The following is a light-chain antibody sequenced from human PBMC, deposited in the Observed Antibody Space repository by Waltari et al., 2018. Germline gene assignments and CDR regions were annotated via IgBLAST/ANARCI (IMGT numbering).Light chain of an antibody. V-gene: IGKV1-39*01. CDR3: QQSYSFT. Sequence: DIQMTQSPSSLSASVGDRVTITCRAGQSISSYLNWYQQKPGKAPKLLIYAASSLQSGVPSRLSGSGSGTDFTLTISSLQPEDFATYYCQQSYSFTFGGGTKVEIK. CDR1: QSISSY. CDR2: AAS. J-gene: IGKJ4*01.